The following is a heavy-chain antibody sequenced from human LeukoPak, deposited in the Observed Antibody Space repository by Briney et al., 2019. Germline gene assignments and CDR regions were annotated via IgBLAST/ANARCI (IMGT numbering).Heavy chain of an antibody. J-gene: IGHJ3*02. D-gene: IGHD2-21*02. V-gene: IGHV4-34*01. Sequence: PSETLSLTCAVYGGSFSGYYWSWVRQPPGKGLEWIGEINHSGSTNYNPSLKSRVTISLDTSGNQFSLKLSSVTAADTAVYYCASGYCGGACQLGGVDMWGQGTMVTVSS. CDR2: INHSGST. CDR3: ASGYCGGACQLGGVDM. CDR1: GGSFSGYY.